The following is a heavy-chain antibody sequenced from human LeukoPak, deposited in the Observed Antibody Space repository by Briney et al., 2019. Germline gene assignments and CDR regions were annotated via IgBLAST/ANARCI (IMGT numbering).Heavy chain of an antibody. D-gene: IGHD6-13*01. J-gene: IGHJ4*02. CDR2: ISGSGGST. V-gene: IGHV3-23*01. CDR3: AKGTDSSSWYGGFDY. Sequence: GGSLRLSCAASGFTFSSYAMSWVRQAPGKGLEWVSAISGSGGSTYYADSVKGRFTISRDNSKNTLYLQMNSLRAEDTAVYYCAKGTDSSSWYGGFDYWGQGTLVTVSS. CDR1: GFTFSSYA.